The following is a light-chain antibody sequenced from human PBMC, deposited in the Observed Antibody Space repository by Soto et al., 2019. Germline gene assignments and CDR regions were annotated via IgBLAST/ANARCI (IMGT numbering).Light chain of an antibody. CDR2: DVS. Sequence: QSALTQPASVSGSPGQSITISCTGTSSDVGGYNYVSWYQQHPGKAPKLVIYDVSNRPSGVSNRFSGSKSGNTASLTISGRRAEDDDYYYCSSFASSNAVIFGGGTQLTVL. V-gene: IGLV2-14*01. CDR1: SSDVGGYNY. J-gene: IGLJ2*01. CDR3: SSFASSNAVI.